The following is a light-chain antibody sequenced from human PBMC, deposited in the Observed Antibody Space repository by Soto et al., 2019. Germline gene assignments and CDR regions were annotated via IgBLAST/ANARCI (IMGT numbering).Light chain of an antibody. V-gene: IGKV4-1*01. CDR2: WAS. Sequence: DIVMTQSPESLAVSLGERTTINCRSSQSLLYSSNNKNCLAWYQQKPGQPPKLLIYWASTRESGVPDRFSGSGSETDFTLTINSLQAEDVAVYYCQQYYSTHTFGQGTRLEIK. J-gene: IGKJ5*01. CDR1: QSLLYSSNNKNC. CDR3: QQYYSTHT.